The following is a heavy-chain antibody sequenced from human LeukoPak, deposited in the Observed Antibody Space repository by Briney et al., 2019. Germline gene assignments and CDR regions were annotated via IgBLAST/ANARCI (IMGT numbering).Heavy chain of an antibody. D-gene: IGHD3-10*01. V-gene: IGHV4-59*01. Sequence: PETPYVTCTVSGGSISSYYWNWIRQPPGKGLEWIGYIHSSGSTNYNPSLKSRVTISVDTSKNQFSLKLSSVTAADTAVYYCARGGSSGSYLHWFDPWGQGTLGTVSS. CDR3: ARGGSSGSYLHWFDP. CDR1: GGSISSYY. CDR2: IHSSGST. J-gene: IGHJ5*02.